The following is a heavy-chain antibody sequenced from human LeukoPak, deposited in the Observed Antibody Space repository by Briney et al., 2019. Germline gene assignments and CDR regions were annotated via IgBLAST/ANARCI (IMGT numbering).Heavy chain of an antibody. CDR1: GGSISTYY. D-gene: IGHD3-22*01. J-gene: IGHJ3*02. CDR3: ARGRYYDSGGYYLNDAFDI. Sequence: PSETLSLTCTVSGGSISTYYWSWIRQPPGKGLEWIGYSYYSRSTNYNPSLKSRGTISVDTSKNQFSLKLSSVAPADTAVYYCARGRYYDSGGYYLNDAFDIWGQGTMVTVSS. V-gene: IGHV4-59*01. CDR2: SYYSRST.